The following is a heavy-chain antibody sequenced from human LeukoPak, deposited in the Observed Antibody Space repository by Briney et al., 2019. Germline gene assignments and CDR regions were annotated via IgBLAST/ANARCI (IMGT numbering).Heavy chain of an antibody. CDR3: VRKMGAFDY. CDR1: GDSVSGNDAT. V-gene: IGHV6-1*01. D-gene: IGHD1-26*01. CDR2: TYFRSQWYS. Sequence: SQTLSLTCAISGDSVSGNDATWNWIRQSPSRGLEWLGRTYFRSQWYSEYAAFVKNRISINSDTSKNQFSLQLNSVTLEDTATYYCVRKMGAFDYWGQGTLVTVSS. J-gene: IGHJ4*02.